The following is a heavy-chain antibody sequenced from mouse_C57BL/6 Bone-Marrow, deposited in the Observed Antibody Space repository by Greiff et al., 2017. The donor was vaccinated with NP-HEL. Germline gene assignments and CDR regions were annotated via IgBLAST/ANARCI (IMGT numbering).Heavy chain of an antibody. V-gene: IGHV1-64*01. CDR1: GYTFTSYW. CDR2: IHPNSGST. CDR3: ACYGNYPAWFAY. Sequence: QVQLQQPGAELVKPGASVKLSCKASGYTFTSYWMHWVKQRPGQGLEWIGMIHPNSGSTNYNEKFKSKATLTVDKSSSTAYMQLSSLTSEDSAFYYCACYGNYPAWFAYWGQGTLVTVSA. J-gene: IGHJ3*01. D-gene: IGHD2-1*01.